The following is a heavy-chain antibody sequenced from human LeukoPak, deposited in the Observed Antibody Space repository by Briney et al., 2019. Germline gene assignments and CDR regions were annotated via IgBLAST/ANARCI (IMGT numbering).Heavy chain of an antibody. J-gene: IGHJ4*02. Sequence: SETLSLTCTVSGGSICSYYWSWIRQPPGKGLEWIGYIYYSGSTNYNPSLKSRVTISVDTSKNQFSLKLSSVTAADTAVYYCAAAAGTSNIDYWGQGTLVTVSS. V-gene: IGHV4-59*08. CDR1: GGSICSYY. CDR2: IYYSGST. CDR3: AAAAGTSNIDY. D-gene: IGHD6-13*01.